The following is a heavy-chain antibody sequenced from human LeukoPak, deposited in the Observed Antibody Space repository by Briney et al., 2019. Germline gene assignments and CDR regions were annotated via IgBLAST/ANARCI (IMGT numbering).Heavy chain of an antibody. J-gene: IGHJ4*02. Sequence: GGSLRLSCAASGFTFGSYSMNWVRQAPGKGLEWVSSISSSSSYIYYADSVKGRFTISRDNAKNSLYLQMNSLRAEDTAVYYCARVPLDTVAAAGTHYFDYWGQGTLVTVSS. D-gene: IGHD6-13*01. CDR3: ARVPLDTVAAAGTHYFDY. CDR2: ISSSSSYI. V-gene: IGHV3-21*01. CDR1: GFTFGSYS.